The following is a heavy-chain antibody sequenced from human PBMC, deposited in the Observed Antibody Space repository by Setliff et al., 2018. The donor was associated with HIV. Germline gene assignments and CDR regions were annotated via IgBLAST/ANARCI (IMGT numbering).Heavy chain of an antibody. J-gene: IGHJ4*02. CDR1: GESFSAYS. D-gene: IGHD4-4*01. Sequence: PSETLSLTCAVYGESFSAYSWTWIRQPPGKGLEWMGEINHSGSTTYNPSLRGRVTVSVDTSKNQFSLKLKSVTAADTAFYYCARAFLAYRAVDFWGQGTLVTVSS. CDR2: INHSGST. CDR3: ARAFLAYRAVDF. V-gene: IGHV4-34*01.